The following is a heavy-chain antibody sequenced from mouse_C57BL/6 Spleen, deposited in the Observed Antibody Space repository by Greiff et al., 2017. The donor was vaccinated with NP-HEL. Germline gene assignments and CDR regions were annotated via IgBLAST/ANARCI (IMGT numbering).Heavy chain of an antibody. CDR1: GYTFTSYW. Sequence: VQLQQSGAELVMPGASVKLSCKASGYTFTSYWMHWVKQSPGQGLEWIGEIDPSDSYTNYNQKFKGKSTLSVDKSSSTAHMQLSSLTSEDSADYCCARPGSSFDYAMDGWGQGTSVTAS. CDR3: ARPGSSFDYAMDG. CDR2: IDPSDSYT. J-gene: IGHJ4*01. D-gene: IGHD1-1*01. V-gene: IGHV1-69*01.